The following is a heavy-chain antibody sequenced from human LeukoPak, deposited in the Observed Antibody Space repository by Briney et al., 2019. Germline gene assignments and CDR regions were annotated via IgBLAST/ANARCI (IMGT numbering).Heavy chain of an antibody. CDR3: ARDNSGWSVDY. Sequence: ASVKVSCKASRYTLSSYYMHWVRQAPGQGREGMGIISPSGDYTRYAQKLQGRVRMTLDTSTSTVYMELNSLESEDTAMYYCARDNSGWSVDYWGQGTLVTVTS. CDR2: ISPSGDYT. V-gene: IGHV1-46*04. CDR1: RYTLSSYY. D-gene: IGHD6-19*01. J-gene: IGHJ4*02.